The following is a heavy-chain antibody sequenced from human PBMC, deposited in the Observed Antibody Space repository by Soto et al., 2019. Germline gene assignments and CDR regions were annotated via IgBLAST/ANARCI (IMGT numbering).Heavy chain of an antibody. CDR3: AKASVLRFLEWLLYFDY. CDR2: ISGSGGST. Sequence: GGSLRLSCAASGFTFSSYAMSWVRQAPGKGLEWVSAISGSGGSTYYADSVKGRFTISRDNSKNTLYLQMNSLRAEDTVVYYCAKASVLRFLEWLLYFDYWGQGTLVTVSS. CDR1: GFTFSSYA. V-gene: IGHV3-23*01. J-gene: IGHJ4*02. D-gene: IGHD3-3*01.